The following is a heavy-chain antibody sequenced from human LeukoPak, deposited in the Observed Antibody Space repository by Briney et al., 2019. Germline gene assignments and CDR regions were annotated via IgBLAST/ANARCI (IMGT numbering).Heavy chain of an antibody. CDR1: GFTFSTYA. CDR3: ARNWNNFFDS. CDR2: IRPNSERT. D-gene: IGHD1/OR15-1a*01. J-gene: IGHJ4*02. V-gene: IGHV3-23*01. Sequence: GGSLRLSCAASGFTFSTYAISWIRQAPGKGLEWVSAIRPNSERTYYADSVRGRFTVSRDNSKNTLYLQMNSLRPEDTAIYYCARNWNNFFDSWGQGTLVTVSS.